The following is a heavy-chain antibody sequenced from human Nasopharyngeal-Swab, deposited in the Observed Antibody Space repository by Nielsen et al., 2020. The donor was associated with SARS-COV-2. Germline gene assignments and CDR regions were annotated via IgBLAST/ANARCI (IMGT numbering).Heavy chain of an antibody. J-gene: IGHJ5*02. Sequence: GESLKISCSASGFIFSSYGMHWVRQAPGKGLIWVSRINHDGRRTDYADSVKGRFTVSKDNARNTLYLQMKSLRVDDTAAYFCARESLEWLTPWGQGTLVTVSS. CDR2: INHDGRRT. V-gene: IGHV3-74*01. D-gene: IGHD6-19*01. CDR3: ARESLEWLTP. CDR1: GFIFSSYG.